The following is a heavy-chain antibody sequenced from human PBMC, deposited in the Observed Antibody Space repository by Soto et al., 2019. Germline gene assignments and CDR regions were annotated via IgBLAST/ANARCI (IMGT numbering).Heavy chain of an antibody. V-gene: IGHV1-69*01. J-gene: IGHJ6*02. Sequence: QVQLVQSGAEVKKPGSSVKVSCTASGGTFSSYAISWVRQAPGQGLEWMGGIIPIFGTANYAQKFQGRVTITADESTSTAYIELSSLRSEDTSVYYCARVIGIAPYYYYYGMDVWGQGTTVTVSS. CDR3: ARVIGIAPYYYYYGMDV. CDR2: IIPIFGTA. CDR1: GGTFSSYA. D-gene: IGHD6-13*01.